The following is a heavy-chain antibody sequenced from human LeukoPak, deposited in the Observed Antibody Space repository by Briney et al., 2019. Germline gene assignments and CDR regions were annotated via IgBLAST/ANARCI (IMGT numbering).Heavy chain of an antibody. J-gene: IGHJ4*02. CDR1: GFTFSSYA. CDR2: ISGSGGST. V-gene: IGHV3-23*01. D-gene: IGHD1-26*01. Sequence: GGSLRLSCAASGFTFSSYAMSWVRQAPGKGLEWVSAISGSGGSTYYADSVKGRFTISRDNSKNTLYLQMNSLRAEDTAVYYCAKDVGATTTGDYFDYWGQGTLVTVSS. CDR3: AKDVGATTTGDYFDY.